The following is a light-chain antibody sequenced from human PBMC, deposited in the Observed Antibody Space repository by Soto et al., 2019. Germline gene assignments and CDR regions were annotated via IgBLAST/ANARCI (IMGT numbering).Light chain of an antibody. CDR3: KSYAGSNPYV. Sequence: QSALTQPPSASGSPGQSVTISCTGTKNDIGVYDFVSWYQHHPGKAPRLIIYEVVQRPSGVPDRFSGSKSGNTASLTVSGLQAVDEADYFCKSYAGSNPYVFGSGTKLTVL. J-gene: IGLJ1*01. V-gene: IGLV2-8*01. CDR1: KNDIGVYDF. CDR2: EVV.